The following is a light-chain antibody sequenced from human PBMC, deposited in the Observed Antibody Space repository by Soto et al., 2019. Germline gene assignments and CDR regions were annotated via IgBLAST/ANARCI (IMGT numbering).Light chain of an antibody. J-gene: IGKJ2*01. Sequence: EIVLTQSPGTLSLSPGERATLSCRTSQSVSSAYFAWYQQKPGQAPRLLMYGASSRATGVPDRFSGSGSGTDFTLTISRLEPEDSAVYYCHQYDIAPQTFGRGTKVDIK. CDR2: GAS. CDR1: QSVSSAY. V-gene: IGKV3-20*01. CDR3: HQYDIAPQT.